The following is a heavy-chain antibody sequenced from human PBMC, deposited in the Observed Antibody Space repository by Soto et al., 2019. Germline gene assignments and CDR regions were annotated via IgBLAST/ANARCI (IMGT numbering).Heavy chain of an antibody. J-gene: IGHJ4*02. CDR1: VFTFSSYA. Sequence: EVQLLESGGGLVQPGGSLRLSCADSVFTFSSYAMSWVRHAPGKGLEWVSAISGSGGSTYYADSVKGRFTISRDNSKNTLYLQMNSLRAEDTAVYYCSKESGATRLLDYWGQGTLVTVSS. CDR3: SKESGATRLLDY. D-gene: IGHD1-26*01. CDR2: ISGSGGST. V-gene: IGHV3-23*01.